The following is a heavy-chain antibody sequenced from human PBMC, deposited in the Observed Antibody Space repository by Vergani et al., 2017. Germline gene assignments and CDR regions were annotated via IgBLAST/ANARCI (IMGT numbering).Heavy chain of an antibody. CDR2: IYYSGST. CDR3: ARVSRGWYTYFDY. J-gene: IGHJ4*02. D-gene: IGHD6-19*01. CDR1: GGSISSSSYY. V-gene: IGHV4-39*07. Sequence: QLQLQESGPGLVKPSETLSLTCTVSGGSISSSSYYWGWIRQPPGKGLEWIGSIYYSGSTYYNPSLKSRVTISVDTSKNQFSLKLGSVTAADTAVYYCARVSRGWYTYFDYWGQGTLVTVSS.